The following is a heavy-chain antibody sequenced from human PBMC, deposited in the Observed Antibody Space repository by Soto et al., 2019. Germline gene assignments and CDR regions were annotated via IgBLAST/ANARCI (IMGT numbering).Heavy chain of an antibody. CDR1: GLSLSTTGVG. V-gene: IGHV2-5*02. D-gene: IGHD3-10*01. CDR3: ALPYGSGSYSLYVKDV. CDR2: IYWDDDK. J-gene: IGHJ6*02. Sequence: QITLKESGPTLVKPTQTLTLTCRFSGLSLSTTGVGVGWIHQSPGKALEWLALIYWDDDKRYSPSLKSRLTNSKDTSKNQVVLTRTNMDPVDTATDYSALPYGSGSYSLYVKDVWGQGTTVTVSS.